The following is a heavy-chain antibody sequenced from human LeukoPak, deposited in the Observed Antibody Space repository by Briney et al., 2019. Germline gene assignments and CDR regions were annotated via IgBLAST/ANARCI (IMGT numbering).Heavy chain of an antibody. CDR2: ISGSGGST. CDR3: AKGVGYYYYMDV. Sequence: GGSLRLSCAASGFTFSSYAMSWVRQAPAKGLEWVSAISGSGGSTYYADSVKGRFTISRDNSKNTLYLQMNSLRAEDTAVYYCAKGVGYYYYMDVWGKGTTVTVSS. J-gene: IGHJ6*03. V-gene: IGHV3-23*01. CDR1: GFTFSSYA.